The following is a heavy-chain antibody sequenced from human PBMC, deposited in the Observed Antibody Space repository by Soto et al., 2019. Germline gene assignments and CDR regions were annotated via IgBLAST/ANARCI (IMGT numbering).Heavy chain of an antibody. V-gene: IGHV1-69*01. D-gene: IGHD3-16*01. CDR3: ARDGGPGTVLGEDYYYYYGMDV. CDR2: IIPIFGTA. Sequence: QVQLVQSGAEVKKPGSSVKVSCKASGGTFSSYAISWVRQAPGQGLEWMGGIIPIFGTANYAQKFQGRVTMTADESTSTAYMELSSLRSEDTAVYYCARDGGPGTVLGEDYYYYYGMDVWGQGTTVTVSS. CDR1: GGTFSSYA. J-gene: IGHJ6*02.